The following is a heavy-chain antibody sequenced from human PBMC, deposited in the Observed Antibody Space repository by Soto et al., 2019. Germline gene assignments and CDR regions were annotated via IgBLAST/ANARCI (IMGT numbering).Heavy chain of an antibody. CDR2: ISGTGRST. CDR3: AKDPSGYTDGYYYYYYMDV. V-gene: IGHV3-23*01. J-gene: IGHJ6*03. Sequence: EVQLLESGGGLVQPGGSLRLSCAASGFSFSSYAMSWVRQAPGKGLAWVSTISGTGRSTYYADSVKGRFTISRDNSKNTLYLQVNSLRDEDTAVYYCAKDPSGYTDGYYYYYYMDVWGKGTTVTVSS. CDR1: GFSFSSYA. D-gene: IGHD6-25*01.